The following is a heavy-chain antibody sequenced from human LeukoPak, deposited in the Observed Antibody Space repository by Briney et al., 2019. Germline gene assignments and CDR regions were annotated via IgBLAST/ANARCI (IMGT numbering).Heavy chain of an antibody. CDR2: ISGSGGST. V-gene: IGHV3-23*01. CDR1: GFTFSSYG. J-gene: IGHJ4*02. Sequence: TGGSLRLSCAASGFTFSSYGMSWVRQAPGKGLEWVSAISGSGGSTYYADSVKGRFTISRDNSKNTLYLQMNSLRAEDTAVYYCAKENYGSGSYYNTGFDYWGQGTLVTVSS. D-gene: IGHD3-10*01. CDR3: AKENYGSGSYYNTGFDY.